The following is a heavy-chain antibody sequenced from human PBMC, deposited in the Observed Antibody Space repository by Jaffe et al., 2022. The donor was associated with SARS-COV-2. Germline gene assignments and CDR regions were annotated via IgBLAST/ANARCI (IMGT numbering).Heavy chain of an antibody. CDR1: GFNFSSYD. D-gene: IGHD3-9*01. V-gene: IGHV3-13*01. CDR2: TGTVGDT. CDR3: ARLLRAENYDILTGYLGYGMDV. Sequence: EVQLVESGGGLVQPGGSLRLSCAASGFNFSSYDMHWVRQVTGKGLEWVSGTGTVGDTYYSGSVKGRFTISRENAKNSLYLQMNSLRGGDTAVYYCARLLRAENYDILTGYLGYGMDVWGQGTTVTVSS. J-gene: IGHJ6*02.